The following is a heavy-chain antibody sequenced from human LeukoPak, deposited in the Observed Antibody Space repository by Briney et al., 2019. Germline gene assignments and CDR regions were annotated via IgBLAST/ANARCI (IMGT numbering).Heavy chain of an antibody. J-gene: IGHJ4*02. CDR3: TRHGEGSRPDY. Sequence: PGGSLRLSCAASGFTFSGSAMPWVRQASGKGLEWVGRIRSKANSYATAYAASVKGRFTISRDDSKNTAYLQMNSLKTEDTAVYYCTRHGEGSRPDYWGQGTLVTVSS. CDR1: GFTFSGSA. CDR2: IRSKANSYAT. D-gene: IGHD1-26*01. V-gene: IGHV3-73*01.